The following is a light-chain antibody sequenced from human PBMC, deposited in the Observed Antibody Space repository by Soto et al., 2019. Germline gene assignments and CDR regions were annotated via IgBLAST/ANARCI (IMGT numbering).Light chain of an antibody. CDR1: LSVVYSSNNDDY. J-gene: IGKJ1*01. Sequence: IVMPQSPDSLAVSPRVRATTNCRSRLSVVYSSNNDDYLAWYQQKPGQPPKLLIYCASTRESGVPDRFSGSRSGTEFTLTISSLQAEDVAVYYCQPSYSTPRTFGQGTKVDIK. CDR3: QPSYSTPRT. V-gene: IGKV4-1*01. CDR2: CAS.